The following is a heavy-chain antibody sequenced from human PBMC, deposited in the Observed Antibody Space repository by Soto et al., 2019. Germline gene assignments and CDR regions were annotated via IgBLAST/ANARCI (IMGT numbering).Heavy chain of an antibody. D-gene: IGHD1-1*01. J-gene: IGHJ6*02. CDR2: ISYDGRNK. Sequence: GGSLRLSCAASGFTFTSHAMHWVRQTPGEGLEWVAAISYDGRNKYYADSVKGRFTISRDNTRNSLYLNMDSLRVGDTATYYCVRGTPTPGLDIWGRGTTVTVSS. CDR1: GFTFTSHA. CDR3: VRGTPTPGLDI. V-gene: IGHV3-30*03.